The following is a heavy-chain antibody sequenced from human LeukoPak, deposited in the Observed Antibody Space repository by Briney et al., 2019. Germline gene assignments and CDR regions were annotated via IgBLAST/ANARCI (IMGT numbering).Heavy chain of an antibody. D-gene: IGHD2/OR15-2a*01. J-gene: IGHJ5*02. Sequence: GGSLRLSCAASGFTFSSYWMHWVRHARGRGLVWVSRINSDGSSTIYADSVKGRFTISRGNAKNTLYLQMNSLRAEDTAVYYCASYIVTWGQGTLVTVSS. CDR3: ASYIVT. V-gene: IGHV3-74*01. CDR2: INSDGSST. CDR1: GFTFSSYW.